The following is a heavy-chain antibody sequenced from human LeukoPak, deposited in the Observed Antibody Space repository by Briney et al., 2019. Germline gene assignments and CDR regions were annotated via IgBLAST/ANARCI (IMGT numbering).Heavy chain of an antibody. CDR3: ASGYEPYDAFDI. Sequence: SQTLSLTCAISGDSVSSNSAAWNWIRQSPSRGLEWLGRTYYRSKWYNDYAVSVKIRITINPDTYKNQFSLQLNSVTPEDTAVYYCASGYEPYDAFDIWGQGTMVTVSS. D-gene: IGHD5-12*01. CDR2: TYYRSKWYN. CDR1: GDSVSSNSAA. V-gene: IGHV6-1*01. J-gene: IGHJ3*02.